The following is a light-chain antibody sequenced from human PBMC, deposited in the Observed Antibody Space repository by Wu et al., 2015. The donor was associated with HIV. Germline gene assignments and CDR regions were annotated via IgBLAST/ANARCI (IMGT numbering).Light chain of an antibody. J-gene: IGKJ1*01. Sequence: VVMTQSPATLSASPGEGVTLSCRASQSVGSDLAWYQHRPGRTPRLLIHATSTRVTDIPIRFSGSGSGTYFALTISSLESEDFAVYYCQQYNNFWTFGQGTRVEI. CDR1: QSVGSD. CDR2: ATS. V-gene: IGKV3-15*01. CDR3: QQYNNFWT.